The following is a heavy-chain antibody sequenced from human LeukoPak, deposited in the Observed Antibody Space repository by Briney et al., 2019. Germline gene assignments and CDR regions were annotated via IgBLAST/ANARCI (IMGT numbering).Heavy chain of an antibody. D-gene: IGHD3-16*02. CDR3: TTAGYDYVWGSYRYDVDY. Sequence: GGSLRLSCAASGFTFSNAWMSWVRQAPGKGLEWVGRIKSKTDGGTTDYAAPVKGRFTISRDDSKNTLYLQMNSLKTGDTAVYYCTTAGYDYVWGSYRYDVDYWGQGTLVTVSS. J-gene: IGHJ4*02. CDR2: IKSKTDGGTT. CDR1: GFTFSNAW. V-gene: IGHV3-15*01.